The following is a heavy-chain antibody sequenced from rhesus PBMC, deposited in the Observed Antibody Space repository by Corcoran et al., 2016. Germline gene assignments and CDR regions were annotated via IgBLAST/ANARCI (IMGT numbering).Heavy chain of an antibody. Sequence: QVQLQESGPGLVKPSETLSLTCAVSGGSVSSSNWWSWIRQPPGKGLEWIGYISGSSGSTYYNPSLKSRVTISTDTSKNPFSLKLSSVTAADTAVYYCARARYNWNYYFDYWGQGVLVTVSS. J-gene: IGHJ4*01. CDR1: GGSVSSSNW. CDR3: ARARYNWNYYFDY. V-gene: IGHV4-65*01. CDR2: ISGSSGST. D-gene: IGHD1-26*01.